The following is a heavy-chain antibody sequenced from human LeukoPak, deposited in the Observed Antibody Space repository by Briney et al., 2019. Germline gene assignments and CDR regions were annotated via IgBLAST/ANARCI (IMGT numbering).Heavy chain of an antibody. CDR3: ARYWAAIDY. CDR1: GFTFSSYN. CDR2: ISNSGST. V-gene: IGHV3-48*04. D-gene: IGHD5-18*01. Sequence: GGSLRLSCAASGFTFSSYNMKWVRQAPGKGLEWVSYISNSGSTYYADSVKGRFTISRDNAKNSLYLQMNSLRAEDTAVYYCARYWAAIDYWGQGTLVTVSS. J-gene: IGHJ4*02.